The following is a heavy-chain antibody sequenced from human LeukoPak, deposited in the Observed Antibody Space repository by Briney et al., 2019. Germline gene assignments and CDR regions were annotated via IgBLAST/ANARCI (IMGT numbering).Heavy chain of an antibody. Sequence: GSLRLSCAASGFTFSSSAMSWVRQAPGKGLEWIGEINHSGSTNYNPSLKSRVTISVDTSKNQFSLKLSSVTAADTAVYYCARRSSGWYYFGYWFDPWGQGTLVTVSS. CDR2: INHSGST. V-gene: IGHV4-34*01. J-gene: IGHJ5*02. D-gene: IGHD6-19*01. CDR1: GFTFSSSA. CDR3: ARRSSGWYYFGYWFDP.